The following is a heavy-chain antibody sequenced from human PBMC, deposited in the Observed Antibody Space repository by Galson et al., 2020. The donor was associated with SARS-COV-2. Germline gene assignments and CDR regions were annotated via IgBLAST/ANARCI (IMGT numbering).Heavy chain of an antibody. CDR1: GGSISSGGYY. CDR3: ARGPDQYDFWSGYYRNWFDP. Sequence: SQTLSLTCTVSGGSISSGGYYWSWIRQHPGKGLEWIGYIYYSGSTYYNPSLKSRVTISVDTSKNQFSLKLSSVTAADTAVYYCARGPDQYDFWSGYYRNWFDPWGQGTLVTVSS. J-gene: IGHJ5*02. V-gene: IGHV4-31*03. D-gene: IGHD3-3*01. CDR2: IYYSGST.